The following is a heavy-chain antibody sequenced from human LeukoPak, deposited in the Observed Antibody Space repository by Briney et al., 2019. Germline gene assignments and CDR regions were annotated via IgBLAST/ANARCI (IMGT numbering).Heavy chain of an antibody. CDR3: ARGHTTVTFPLPPHYYYGMDV. J-gene: IGHJ6*02. CDR2: ISGSGGST. D-gene: IGHD4-17*01. Sequence: GGSLRLSCAASKFTFSSYAMSWVRQAPGKGLEWVSGISGSGGSTYYADSVKGRFTISRDNSKNTLYLQMNSLRAEDTAVYYCARGHTTVTFPLPPHYYYGMDVWGQGTTVTVSS. CDR1: KFTFSSYA. V-gene: IGHV3-23*01.